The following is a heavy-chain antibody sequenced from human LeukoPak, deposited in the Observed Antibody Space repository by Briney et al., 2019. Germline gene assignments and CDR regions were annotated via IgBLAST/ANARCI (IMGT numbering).Heavy chain of an antibody. Sequence: ASVKVSCKASGYTFTSYGISWVRQAPGQWLEWMGWISAYNGNTNYAQKVQGRVTMTTDTSTSTAYMELRSLRSDDTAVYYCARDKEYSSSSSFDYWGQGTLVTVSS. J-gene: IGHJ4*02. V-gene: IGHV1-18*01. CDR3: ARDKEYSSSSSFDY. CDR1: GYTFTSYG. D-gene: IGHD6-6*01. CDR2: ISAYNGNT.